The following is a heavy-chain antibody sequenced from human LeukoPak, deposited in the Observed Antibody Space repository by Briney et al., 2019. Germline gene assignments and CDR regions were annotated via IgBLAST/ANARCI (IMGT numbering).Heavy chain of an antibody. CDR1: GGSISSSSYY. Sequence: SETLSLTCTVSGGSISSSSYYWGWIRQPPGKGLEWIGSIYYSGSTYYNPSLKSRVTISVDTSKNQFSLKLSSVTAADTAVYYCARGGIAVALGLYWGQGTLVTVSS. J-gene: IGHJ4*02. CDR2: IYYSGST. D-gene: IGHD6-19*01. V-gene: IGHV4-39*07. CDR3: ARGGIAVALGLY.